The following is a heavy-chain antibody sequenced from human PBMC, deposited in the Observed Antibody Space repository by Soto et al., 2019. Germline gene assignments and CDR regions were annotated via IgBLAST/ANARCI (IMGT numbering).Heavy chain of an antibody. CDR3: ARGEGLTVFRGGWFDT. J-gene: IGHJ5*02. CDR2: VNPNGGST. CDR1: GYKFINYY. V-gene: IGHV1-46*03. D-gene: IGHD3-10*01. Sequence: QVQLVQSGPEVEKPGASVKVSCQASGYKFINYYMHWVRQAPGQGLEWVGMVNPNGGSTSYPQKFQGRVTMTRDTSTNTVFMELSGLTFEDTAVHFCARGEGLTVFRGGWFDTWGQGSLVIVSS.